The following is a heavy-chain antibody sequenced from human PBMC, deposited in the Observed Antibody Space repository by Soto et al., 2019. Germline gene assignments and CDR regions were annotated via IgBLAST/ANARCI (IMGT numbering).Heavy chain of an antibody. CDR1: GFSLSTSGMR. D-gene: IGHD1-1*01. Sequence: GSGPTLVNPTQTLTLTCTLSGFSLSTSGMRVSWIRQPPGKALEWLARIDWDDDKFYSTSLKTRLTISKDTSKTQVVLTVTNMDPVDTATYYCARYNWNDHYFDYWGQGTLVTVSS. CDR2: IDWDDDK. J-gene: IGHJ4*02. CDR3: ARYNWNDHYFDY. V-gene: IGHV2-70*04.